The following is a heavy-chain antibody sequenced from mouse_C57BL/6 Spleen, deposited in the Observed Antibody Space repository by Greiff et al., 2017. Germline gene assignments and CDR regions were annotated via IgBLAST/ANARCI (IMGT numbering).Heavy chain of an antibody. D-gene: IGHD1-1*02. Sequence: VKLVESGPGLVQPSQSLSITCPVSGFSLTSYGVHWVRQSPGKGLEWLGVIWSGGSTDYNAAFISRLSISKDNSKSQVFFKMNSLQADDTAIYYCASGGRGYGTSFAYWGQGTLVTVSA. CDR2: IWSGGST. J-gene: IGHJ3*01. CDR1: GFSLTSYG. V-gene: IGHV2-2*01. CDR3: ASGGRGYGTSFAY.